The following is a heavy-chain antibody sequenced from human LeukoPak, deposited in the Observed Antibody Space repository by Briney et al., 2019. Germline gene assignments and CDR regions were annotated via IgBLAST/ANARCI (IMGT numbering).Heavy chain of an antibody. CDR1: GYTFTGYY. J-gene: IGHJ4*02. D-gene: IGHD3/OR15-3a*01. CDR2: INPNSGGT. CDR3: ARDWTETQYYFDY. V-gene: IGHV1-2*02. Sequence: ASVKVSCEASGYTFTGYYMHWVRQAPGQGLEWMGWINPNSGGTNYAQKFQGRVTMTRDTSISTAYMELSRLRAEDTAVYYCARDWTETQYYFDYWGQGTLVTVSS.